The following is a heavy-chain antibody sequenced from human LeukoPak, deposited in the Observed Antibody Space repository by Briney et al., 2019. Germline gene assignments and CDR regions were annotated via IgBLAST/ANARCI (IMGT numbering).Heavy chain of an antibody. J-gene: IGHJ5*02. Sequence: QPGGSLRLSCAASGFNFSNYGMHWVRQAPGKGLEWVAVIWYDGSNKYYADSVKGRFTISRDNSKNTLYLQMNSLRAEDTAVYYCARLYGTYPGWFDPWGQGTLVTVSS. CDR2: IWYDGSNK. CDR1: GFNFSNYG. D-gene: IGHD4-17*01. CDR3: ARLYGTYPGWFDP. V-gene: IGHV3-33*01.